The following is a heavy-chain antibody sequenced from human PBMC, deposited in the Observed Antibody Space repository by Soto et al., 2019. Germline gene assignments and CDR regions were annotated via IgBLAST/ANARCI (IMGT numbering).Heavy chain of an antibody. J-gene: IGHJ6*02. V-gene: IGHV3-7*03. Sequence: PGGSLRLSCAASGFTFSSYWMSWVRQAPGKGLEWVANIKQDGSEKYYVDSVKGRFTISRDNAKNSLYLQMNSLRAEDTAVYYCARVESPSIFGVVIPYYYYGMDVWGQGTTVTVSS. CDR2: IKQDGSEK. CDR1: GFTFSSYW. CDR3: ARVESPSIFGVVIPYYYYGMDV. D-gene: IGHD3-3*02.